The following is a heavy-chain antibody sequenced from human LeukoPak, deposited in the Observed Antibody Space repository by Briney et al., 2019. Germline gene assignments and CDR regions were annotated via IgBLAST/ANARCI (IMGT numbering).Heavy chain of an antibody. CDR2: IKQDGSEK. J-gene: IGHJ4*02. V-gene: IGHV3-7*03. D-gene: IGHD6-19*01. CDR1: GFSFSSYW. Sequence: GGSLRLSCAASGFSFSSYWMSWVRQAPGKGLEWVANIKQDGSEKYYVDSVKGRFTISRDNAKNSLYLQMNSLRAEVTAVYYCAREAYSSGWYVWNTDYWGQGTLVTVSS. CDR3: AREAYSSGWYVWNTDY.